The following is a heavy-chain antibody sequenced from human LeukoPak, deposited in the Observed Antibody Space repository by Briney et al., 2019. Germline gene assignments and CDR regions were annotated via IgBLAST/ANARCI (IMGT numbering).Heavy chain of an antibody. CDR3: ARGYDSSAYYPFNY. CDR1: GGSLSTHH. CDR2: ISDSGST. Sequence: SETLSLTCVVSGGSLSTHHWSWIQQSPGRGLEWIGYISDSGSTNYNPSLKSRVTISVDTSKNQFSLMLSSVTAADTAVYYCARGYDSSAYYPFNYWGQGTLVTVSS. D-gene: IGHD3-22*01. V-gene: IGHV4-59*11. J-gene: IGHJ4*02.